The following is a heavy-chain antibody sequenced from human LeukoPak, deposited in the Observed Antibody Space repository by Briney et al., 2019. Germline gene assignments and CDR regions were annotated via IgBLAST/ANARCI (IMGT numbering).Heavy chain of an antibody. D-gene: IGHD4-17*01. CDR1: GGSISSYY. CDR2: IYYSGST. CDR3: ARGGTVTTSIHYYYMDV. V-gene: IGHV4-59*01. Sequence: SETLSLTCTVSGGSISSYYWSWIRQPPGKGLEWVGYIYYSGSTNYNPSLKSRVTISVDTSKNQFSLKLSSVTAADTAVYYCARGGTVTTSIHYYYMDVWGKGTTVTVSS. J-gene: IGHJ6*03.